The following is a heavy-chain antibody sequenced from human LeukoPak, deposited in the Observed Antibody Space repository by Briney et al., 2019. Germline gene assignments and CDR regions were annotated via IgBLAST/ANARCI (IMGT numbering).Heavy chain of an antibody. CDR3: ASGSPHSSSWYREYYFDY. Sequence: SETLSLTCTVSGGSISSSSYYWGWIRQPPGKGLEWIGSIYYSGSTYYNPSLKSRVTISVDTSKNQFSLKLSSVTAADTAVYYCASGSPHSSSWYREYYFDYWGQGTLVTVSS. D-gene: IGHD6-13*01. CDR2: IYYSGST. J-gene: IGHJ4*02. V-gene: IGHV4-39*07. CDR1: GGSISSSSYY.